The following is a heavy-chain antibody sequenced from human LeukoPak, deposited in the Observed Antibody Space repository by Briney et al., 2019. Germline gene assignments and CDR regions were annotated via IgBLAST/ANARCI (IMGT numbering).Heavy chain of an antibody. V-gene: IGHV3-11*04. CDR3: ARDGPIEGATLFDF. D-gene: IGHD1-26*01. Sequence: GGSLRLSCAASGFTFSDYYMSWIRQAPGKGLEWVSYISSSGSTIYYADSVKGRFTISRDNSKNTLYLQMNGLRAEDTAVYYCARDGPIEGATLFDFWGQGTLVTVSS. CDR2: ISSSGSTI. CDR1: GFTFSDYY. J-gene: IGHJ4*02.